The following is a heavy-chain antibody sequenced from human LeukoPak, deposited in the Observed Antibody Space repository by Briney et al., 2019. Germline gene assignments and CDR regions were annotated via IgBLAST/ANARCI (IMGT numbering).Heavy chain of an antibody. CDR2: INHSGST. CDR1: GGSISSYY. CDR3: ARPHVWGSYRPRYYFDY. J-gene: IGHJ4*02. V-gene: IGHV4-34*01. Sequence: SETLSLTCTVSGGSISSYYWSWIRQPPGKGLEWIGEINHSGSTNYNPSLKSRVTISVDTSKNQFSLKLSSVTAADTAVYYCARPHVWGSYRPRYYFDYWGQGTLVTVSS. D-gene: IGHD3-16*02.